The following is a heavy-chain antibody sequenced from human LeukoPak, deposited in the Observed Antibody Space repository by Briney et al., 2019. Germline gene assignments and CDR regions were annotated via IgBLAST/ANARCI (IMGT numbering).Heavy chain of an antibody. CDR1: GFTFSSYG. CDR3: AKNLHSYSNYAPFDY. D-gene: IGHD4-11*01. V-gene: IGHV3-30*02. J-gene: IGHJ4*02. Sequence: GGSLRLSSAASGFTFSSYGMHWVRQAPGKRLEWVAFIRYDGSNRYYADSVKGRFTISRDNSKNTLYLQMNSLRAEDTAVYYCAKNLHSYSNYAPFDYWGQGTLVTVSS. CDR2: IRYDGSNR.